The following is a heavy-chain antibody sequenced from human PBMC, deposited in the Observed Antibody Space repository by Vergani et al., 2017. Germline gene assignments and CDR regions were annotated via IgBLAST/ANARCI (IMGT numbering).Heavy chain of an antibody. D-gene: IGHD4-11*01. V-gene: IGHV3-23*03. CDR3: TRRGGVDYSNYFY. CDR1: GFTFSSYA. Sequence: EVQLLESGGGLVQPGGSLRLSCAASGFTFSSYAMSWVRQAPGKGLEWVSVIYSGGSSTYYADSVKGRFTISRDNSKNTLYLQMNSLKTEDTAVYYCTRRGGVDYSNYFYWGQGTLVTVSS. CDR2: IYSGGSST. J-gene: IGHJ4*02.